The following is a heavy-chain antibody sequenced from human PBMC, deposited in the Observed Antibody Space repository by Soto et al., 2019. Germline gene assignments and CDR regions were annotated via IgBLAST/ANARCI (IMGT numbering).Heavy chain of an antibody. CDR1: GYTFTSYG. J-gene: IGHJ4*02. V-gene: IGHV1-18*01. CDR2: ISAYNGNT. Sequence: ASVKVSCKASGYTFTSYGISWVRQAPGQGLEWMGWISAYNGNTNYAQKLQGRVTMTTDTSTSTAYMELRSLRSDDTAVYYCARVSDYEILAGYYSNFDYWGQGTLVTVSS. CDR3: ARVSDYEILAGYYSNFDY. D-gene: IGHD3-9*01.